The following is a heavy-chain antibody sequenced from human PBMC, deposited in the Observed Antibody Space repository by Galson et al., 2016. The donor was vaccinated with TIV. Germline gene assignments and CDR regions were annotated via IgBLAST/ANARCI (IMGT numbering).Heavy chain of an antibody. V-gene: IGHV6-1*01. CDR3: ARGEQGGDAWAFDY. CDR1: GDSVSSNSA. CDR2: TYYRSKWYN. Sequence: CAISGDSVSSNSAWNWIRQSPSRGLEWLGRTYYRSKWYNDYALSVKSRITINPDTSKNQFSLQLNSMTPEDTAVYYCARGEQGGDAWAFDYWGQGTLVTVSS. J-gene: IGHJ4*02. D-gene: IGHD2-21*02.